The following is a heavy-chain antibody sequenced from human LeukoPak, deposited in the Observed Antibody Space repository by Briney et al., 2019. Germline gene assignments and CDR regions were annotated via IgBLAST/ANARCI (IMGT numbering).Heavy chain of an antibody. J-gene: IGHJ1*01. CDR2: IYYSGST. V-gene: IGHV4-59*08. D-gene: IGHD6-19*01. CDR1: GGSISSYY. CDR3: ARYSGWSPFYFQH. Sequence: SETLSLTCTVSGGSISSYYWSWIRQPPGKGLEWIGYIYYSGSTNYNPSLKSRVTISVDTSKNQFSLKLSSVTAADTAVYYCARYSGWSPFYFQHWGQGTLVTVSS.